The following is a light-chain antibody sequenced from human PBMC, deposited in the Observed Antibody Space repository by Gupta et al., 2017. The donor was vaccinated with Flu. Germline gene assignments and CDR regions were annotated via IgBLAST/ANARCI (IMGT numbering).Light chain of an antibody. CDR1: LPNQY. CDR3: QSADSTSPYYV. Sequence: LPNQYVYWFQQQPGQAPALLIYHDTERPSGLPARFSASGSGTTVPLTISGVQAEDEADYYCQSADSTSPYYVFGAGTKVTVL. CDR2: HDT. J-gene: IGLJ1*01. V-gene: IGLV3-25*03.